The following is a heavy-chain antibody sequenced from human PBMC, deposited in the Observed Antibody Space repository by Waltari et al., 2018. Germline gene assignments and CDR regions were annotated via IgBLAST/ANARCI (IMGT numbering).Heavy chain of an antibody. CDR1: GFTFSSYS. J-gene: IGHJ6*02. CDR2: ISSSISYI. V-gene: IGHV3-21*01. Sequence: EVQLVESGGGLVKPGGSLRLSCAASGFTFSSYSMNWVRQAPGKGLEWVSSISSSISYIRYVESVKGRSTTSRDNAKNSLYLQMTSLRAEDTAVEYCAADQPELRYYYYYGMDVWGQGTTVTVSS. D-gene: IGHD1-7*01. CDR3: AADQPELRYYYYYGMDV.